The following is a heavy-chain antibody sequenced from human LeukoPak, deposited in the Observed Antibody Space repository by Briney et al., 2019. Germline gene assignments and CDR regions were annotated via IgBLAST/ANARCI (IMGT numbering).Heavy chain of an antibody. D-gene: IGHD3-3*01. CDR1: GGSISSGGYY. J-gene: IGHJ4*02. CDR3: ARVLFGVAIPYYFDS. V-gene: IGHV4-31*03. Sequence: SQTLSLTCTVSGGSISSGGYYWSWIRQHPGKGLEWLGYISYSGSTYYNPSLKSRVTISVDTSKSQFSLKLSSVTAADTAVYYCARVLFGVAIPYYFDSWGQGTLVTVSS. CDR2: ISYSGST.